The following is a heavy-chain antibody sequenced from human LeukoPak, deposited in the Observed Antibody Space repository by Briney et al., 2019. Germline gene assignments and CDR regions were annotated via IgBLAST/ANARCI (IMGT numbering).Heavy chain of an antibody. CDR3: ARCYYDSRGYNFDY. J-gene: IGHJ4*02. V-gene: IGHV4-59*08. CDR2: IYYSGST. Sequence: SETLSLTCTVSGGSISSYYWSWIRQPPGKGLEWIGYIYYSGSTNYNPSLESRVTISVDTSKNQFSLKLSSVTAADTAVYYCARCYYDSRGYNFDYWGQGTLVTVSS. D-gene: IGHD3-22*01. CDR1: GGSISSYY.